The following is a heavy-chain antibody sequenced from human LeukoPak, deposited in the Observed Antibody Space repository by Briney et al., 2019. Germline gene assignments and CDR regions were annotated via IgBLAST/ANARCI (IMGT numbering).Heavy chain of an antibody. D-gene: IGHD3-3*01. J-gene: IGHJ4*02. CDR3: ASPGRFLEWLLLDY. Sequence: GGSLRLSCAASGFTFSSYWMHWVRQAPGKGLVWVSRINSDGSSTSYADSVKGRFTISRDNSKNTLYLQMNSLRAEDTAVYYCASPGRFLEWLLLDYWGQGTLVTVSS. CDR2: INSDGSST. V-gene: IGHV3-74*01. CDR1: GFTFSSYW.